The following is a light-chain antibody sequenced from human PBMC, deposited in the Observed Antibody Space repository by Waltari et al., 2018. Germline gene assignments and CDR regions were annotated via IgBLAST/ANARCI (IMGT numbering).Light chain of an antibody. CDR2: RKN. J-gene: IGLJ3*02. Sequence: QSVLTQPPSASGTPGQRVTISCSGSSTHLGSTYVYWYQQLPGTAPKLLIYRKNQRPSGVPDRFSGSKSGPSASLAISGLRSEDEADYYCAAWDDSLSAWVFGGGTKLTVL. V-gene: IGLV1-47*01. CDR1: STHLGSTY. CDR3: AAWDDSLSAWV.